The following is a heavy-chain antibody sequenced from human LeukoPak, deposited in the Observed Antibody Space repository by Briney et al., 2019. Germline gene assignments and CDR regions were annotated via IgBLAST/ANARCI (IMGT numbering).Heavy chain of an antibody. CDR3: GGGDGHNHGDY. CDR2: IYRGGTT. J-gene: IGHJ4*02. V-gene: IGHV3-53*01. D-gene: IGHD5-24*01. CDR1: GFTVSNNF. Sequence: GGSLRLSCAASGFTVSNNFMSRVRQAPGKGLEWVSVIYRGGTTYYADSVRGRFTISRDNSKNTLYLQMNSLRAEDTAVYYCGGGDGHNHGDYWGQGTLVTVSS.